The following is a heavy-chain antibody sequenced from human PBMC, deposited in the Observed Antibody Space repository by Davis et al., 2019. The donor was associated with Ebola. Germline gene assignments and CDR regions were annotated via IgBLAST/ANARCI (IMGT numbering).Heavy chain of an antibody. CDR2: IIPIFGTA. J-gene: IGHJ4*02. V-gene: IGHV1-69*13. D-gene: IGHD4-17*01. Sequence: SVKVSCKASGGTFSSYAISWVRQPPGQGLEWMGGIIPIFGTANYAQKFQGRVTITADESTSTAYMELSSLRSEDTAVYYCAGILPPTVTPSVVSTLLDYWGQGTLVTVSS. CDR1: GGTFSSYA. CDR3: AGILPPTVTPSVVSTLLDY.